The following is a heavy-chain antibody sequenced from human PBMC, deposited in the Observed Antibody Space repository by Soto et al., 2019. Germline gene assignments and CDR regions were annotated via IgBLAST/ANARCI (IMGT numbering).Heavy chain of an antibody. Sequence: EVQLVESGGGLVQPGGSLKLSCAASGFTFSGSAMHWVRQASGKGLEWVGRIRSKANSYATAYAASVKGRFTISRDDSKNTAYLQMNSLKTEDPAVYYCTRLYCSGGSCYSSNWGQGTLVTVSS. J-gene: IGHJ4*02. CDR2: IRSKANSYAT. CDR1: GFTFSGSA. CDR3: TRLYCSGGSCYSSN. V-gene: IGHV3-73*02. D-gene: IGHD2-15*01.